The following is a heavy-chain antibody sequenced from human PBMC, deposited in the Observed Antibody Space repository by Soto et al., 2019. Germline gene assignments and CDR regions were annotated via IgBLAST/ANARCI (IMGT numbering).Heavy chain of an antibody. CDR3: TTERYPESYYYYGMDV. CDR2: IKSKTDGGTT. Sequence: EVQLVESGGGLVKPGGSLRLSCAASGFTFSNAWMSWVRQAPGKGLEWVGRIKSKTDGGTTDYAAPVKGRFTISRDDSKNTLYLQMNSLKNEDTAVYYCTTERYPESYYYYGMDVWGQGTTVTVSS. CDR1: GFTFSNAW. J-gene: IGHJ6*02. D-gene: IGHD2-2*02. V-gene: IGHV3-15*01.